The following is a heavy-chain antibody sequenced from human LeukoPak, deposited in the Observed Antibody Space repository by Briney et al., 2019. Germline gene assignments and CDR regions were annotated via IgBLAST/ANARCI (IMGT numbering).Heavy chain of an antibody. V-gene: IGHV4-59*01. CDR3: ARVPAPYYYYGMDV. J-gene: IGHJ6*02. Sequence: AEPLSLTCTVSGGSISSYYWSWIRQPPGKGLERIGYIYYGGSTNYNPSLKSRVTISVDTSKNQFSLKLSSVTAADTAVYYCARVPAPYYYYGMDVWGQGTTVTVSS. CDR2: IYYGGST. CDR1: GGSISSYY. D-gene: IGHD2-2*01.